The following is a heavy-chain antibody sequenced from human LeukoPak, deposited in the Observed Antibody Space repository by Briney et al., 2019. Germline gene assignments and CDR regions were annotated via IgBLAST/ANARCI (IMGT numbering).Heavy chain of an antibody. J-gene: IGHJ6*02. CDR2: INANTGNP. CDR1: GYTFTSYA. Sequence: ASVKVSCKASGYTFTSYAMNWVRQAPGQGLEWMGWINANTGNPTYAQGFTGRFVFSLDTSVSTAYLQISSLKAEDTAVYYCARVGYSYGYYYYYYGMDVWGQGTTVTVSS. D-gene: IGHD5-18*01. V-gene: IGHV7-4-1*02. CDR3: ARVGYSYGYYYYYYGMDV.